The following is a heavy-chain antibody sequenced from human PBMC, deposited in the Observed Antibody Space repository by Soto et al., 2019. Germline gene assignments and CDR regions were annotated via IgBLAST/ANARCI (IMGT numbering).Heavy chain of an antibody. J-gene: IGHJ5*02. CDR2: INGDGSDT. V-gene: IGHV3-74*03. CDR1: GFDFNNYW. D-gene: IGHD4-17*01. CDR3: ARDQTTGDWFDA. Sequence: EVQLVESGGGLVQPGGSLRLSCGASGFDFNNYWMHWVRQDPGKGLVWVSRINGDGSDTKYADSVKGRFTISRDNAKNTVYLQMDSLRAEDTAVYYCARDQTTGDWFDAWGQGTLVNVSS.